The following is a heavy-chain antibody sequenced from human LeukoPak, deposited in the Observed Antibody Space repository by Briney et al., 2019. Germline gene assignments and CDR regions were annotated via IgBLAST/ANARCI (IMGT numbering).Heavy chain of an antibody. J-gene: IGHJ3*02. CDR2: ISSSGSTI. Sequence: GGSLRLSCAASGFTFSSYEMNWVRQAPGKGLEWVSYISSSGSTIYYADSVKGRFTISRDNAKNSLYLQMNSLRAEDTAVYYCARDKDTIFGPGPSGAFDIWGQGTMVTVSS. CDR3: ARDKDTIFGPGPSGAFDI. V-gene: IGHV3-48*03. D-gene: IGHD3-3*01. CDR1: GFTFSSYE.